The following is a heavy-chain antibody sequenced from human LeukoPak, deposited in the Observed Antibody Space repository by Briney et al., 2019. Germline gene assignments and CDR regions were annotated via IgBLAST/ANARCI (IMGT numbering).Heavy chain of an antibody. CDR3: VVREYRDYYFDC. CDR1: GASISSGDYY. Sequence: SEPLSLTCTVSGASISSGDYYWSWIRQHPGKGLEWIGYIYYSGSTYYNPSLKSRVTISADTSKNQFSLKLSSVTAADTALYYCVVREYRDYYFDCWGQGTLVTVSS. D-gene: IGHD4-17*01. V-gene: IGHV4-30-4*01. CDR2: IYYSGST. J-gene: IGHJ4*02.